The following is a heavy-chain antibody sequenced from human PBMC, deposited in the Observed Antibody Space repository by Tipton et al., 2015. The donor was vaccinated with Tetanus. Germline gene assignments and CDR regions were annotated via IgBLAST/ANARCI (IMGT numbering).Heavy chain of an antibody. CDR2: IGWNSGGI. CDR3: AKDSVAGGVANFDS. J-gene: IGHJ4*02. CDR1: GFTFDDYA. D-gene: IGHD2-15*01. Sequence: RSLRLSCAASGFTFDDYAMHWVRQAPGKGLEWVSSIGWNSGGIAYADSVKGRFTISRDNAKNFLYLQMNSLRPEDTALYYCAKDSVAGGVANFDSWGQGTLVTVSS. V-gene: IGHV3-9*01.